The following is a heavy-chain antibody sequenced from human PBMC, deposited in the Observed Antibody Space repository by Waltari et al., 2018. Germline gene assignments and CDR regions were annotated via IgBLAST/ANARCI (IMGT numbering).Heavy chain of an antibody. V-gene: IGHV3-48*03. CDR3: AGGGATKSDY. CDR2: IRSSGSTR. CDR1: GFTFSSYE. J-gene: IGHJ4*02. Sequence: EVQLVESGGGLVQPGGSLRLSCAAPGFTFSSYEMNWVRQAPGKGLEWVSYIRSSGSTRYYADAGKGRFTIAGDNAKTSLYLQMNSLRAEDTAVNYCAGGGATKSDYWGQGTLVTVSS. D-gene: IGHD5-12*01.